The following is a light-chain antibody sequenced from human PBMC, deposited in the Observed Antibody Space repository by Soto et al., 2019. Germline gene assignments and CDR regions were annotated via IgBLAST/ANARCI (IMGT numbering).Light chain of an antibody. CDR2: GAS. CDR1: QSVSSSY. J-gene: IGKJ1*01. CDR3: QHYNSYSEA. Sequence: PGERATLSCRASQSVSSSYLAWYQQKPGQAPSLLIYGASTRATGIPARFSGSGSGTELTLTISSLQPDDFATYYCQHYNSYSEAFGQGTKVDIK. V-gene: IGKV3D-7*01.